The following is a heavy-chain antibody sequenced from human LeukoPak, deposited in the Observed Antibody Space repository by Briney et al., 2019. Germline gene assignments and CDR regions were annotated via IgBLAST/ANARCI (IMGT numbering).Heavy chain of an antibody. V-gene: IGHV1-46*01. CDR1: GYTFTSYY. D-gene: IGHD3-22*01. CDR2: INPSGGST. J-gene: IGHJ5*02. Sequence: ASVKVSCKASGYTFTSYYMHWVRQAPGQGLEWMGIINPSGGSTSYVQKFQGRVTMTRDMSTSTVYMELSSLRSEDTAVYYCARESPPSRYYYDSSLFDPWGQGTLVTVSS. CDR3: ARESPPSRYYYDSSLFDP.